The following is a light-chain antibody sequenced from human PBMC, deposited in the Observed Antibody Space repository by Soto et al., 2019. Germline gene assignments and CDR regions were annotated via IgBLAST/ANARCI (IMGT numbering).Light chain of an antibody. J-gene: IGKJ5*01. V-gene: IGKV3D-20*02. CDR2: GVS. Sequence: EIVLTQSPGTLSFSTGKRATLSCRASQSVSSSYLAWYQQKPGQTPRLLIHGVSSRATGIPDRFSGSGSGTDFTLTISSLEPADFGVYYCQQRHNWPITFGQGTRLEIK. CDR3: QQRHNWPIT. CDR1: QSVSSSY.